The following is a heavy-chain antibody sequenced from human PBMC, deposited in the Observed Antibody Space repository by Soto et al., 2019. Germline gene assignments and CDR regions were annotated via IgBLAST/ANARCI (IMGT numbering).Heavy chain of an antibody. CDR1: GVTFRGYA. Sequence: GGSLRLSCAGSGVTFRGYAVHWVRQAPGKGLEWVTVISDDGSDGRTYSTDSVKGRFTISRDNSRNTAYPQMNSLRVEDTAVYYCAKGVSQYTPLALFDYWGRGTLVTVSS. CDR2: ISDDGSDGRT. D-gene: IGHD5-18*01. J-gene: IGHJ4*02. CDR3: AKGVSQYTPLALFDY. V-gene: IGHV3-30*04.